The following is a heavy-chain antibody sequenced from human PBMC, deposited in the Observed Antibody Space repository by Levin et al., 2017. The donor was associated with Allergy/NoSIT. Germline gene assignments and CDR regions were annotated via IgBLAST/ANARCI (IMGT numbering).Heavy chain of an antibody. CDR1: GFAFSSDW. J-gene: IGHJ5*02. V-gene: IGHV3-74*03. CDR2: INTAGGKP. CDR3: ARDSGGSNFGPYDL. D-gene: IGHD3-10*01. Sequence: LSLTCAASGFAFSSDWMHWVRQVPGKGLVWVSRINTAGGKPEYADFVEGRFSSSVDKPNDILYLHMSSLRAEDTALYYCARDSGGSNFGPYDLWGQGTLVTVSS.